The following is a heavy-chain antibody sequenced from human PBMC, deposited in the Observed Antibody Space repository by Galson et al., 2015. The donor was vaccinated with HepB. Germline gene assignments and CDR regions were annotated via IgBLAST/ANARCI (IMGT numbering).Heavy chain of an antibody. CDR2: IRSKAYGGTT. CDR1: GFTFGDYA. Sequence: SLRLSCAASGFTFGDYAMSWFRQAPGKGLEWVGFIRSKAYGGTTEYAAPVKGRFTISRDDSKSIAYLQMNSLKTEDTAVYYCTRVNDYGDYYFDYWGQGTLVTVSS. CDR3: TRVNDYGDYYFDY. D-gene: IGHD4-17*01. V-gene: IGHV3-49*03. J-gene: IGHJ4*02.